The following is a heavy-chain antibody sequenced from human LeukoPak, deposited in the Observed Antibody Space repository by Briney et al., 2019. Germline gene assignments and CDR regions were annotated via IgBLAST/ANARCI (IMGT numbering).Heavy chain of an antibody. V-gene: IGHV3-53*01. J-gene: IGHJ4*02. CDR3: ARVRGVRGASPYYFDY. Sequence: GGSLRLSCAASGFIVSSNHMSWVRQAPGKGLEWVSVIYRGGSTYYADAVKGRFTISRDNSKNTLYLQMNSLRAEDTAVYYCARVRGVRGASPYYFDYWGQGTLVTVSS. D-gene: IGHD3-10*01. CDR1: GFIVSSNH. CDR2: IYRGGST.